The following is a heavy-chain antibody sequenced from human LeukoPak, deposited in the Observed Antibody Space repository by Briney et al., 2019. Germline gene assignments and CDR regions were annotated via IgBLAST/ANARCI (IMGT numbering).Heavy chain of an antibody. J-gene: IGHJ6*03. CDR2: ITYDGSNK. CDR1: GFTFSSYA. V-gene: IGHV3-30*01. Sequence: PGGSLRLSCAASGFTFSSYAMHWVRQAPGKGLEWVAVITYDGSNKYYADSVKGRFTISRDNSKNTLYLQMNSLRAEDTAVYYCARVAAAGTTDYYYYYMDVWGKGTTVTVSS. D-gene: IGHD6-13*01. CDR3: ARVAAAGTTDYYYYYMDV.